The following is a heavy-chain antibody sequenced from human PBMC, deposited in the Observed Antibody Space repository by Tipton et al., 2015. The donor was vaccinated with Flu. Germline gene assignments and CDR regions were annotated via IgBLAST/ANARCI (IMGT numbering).Heavy chain of an antibody. D-gene: IGHD3-10*01. V-gene: IGHV3-48*03. CDR1: GFRFSSYE. CDR2: ISSSASGI. Sequence: QLVQSGGGVVQPGRSLRLSCAASGFRFSSYEMNWVRQAPGKGLEWVSYISSSASGIYYADSVRGRFTISRDNAKNSLYLQMNSLRGEDTAVYYCAREGGSGSYYDAFDIWGQGTMVTVSS. CDR3: AREGGSGSYYDAFDI. J-gene: IGHJ3*02.